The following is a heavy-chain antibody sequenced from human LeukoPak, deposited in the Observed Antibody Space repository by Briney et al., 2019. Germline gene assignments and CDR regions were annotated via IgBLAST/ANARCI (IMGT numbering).Heavy chain of an antibody. Sequence: PSETLSLTCTVSGGSISSYYWSWIRQPPGKGLEWIGYIYYSGSTNYNPSLKSRVTISVDTSKSQFSLKLSSVTAADTAVYYCARGGGWLGRNRFDYWGQGTLVTVSS. CDR2: IYYSGST. V-gene: IGHV4-59*01. CDR3: ARGGGWLGRNRFDY. J-gene: IGHJ4*02. CDR1: GGSISSYY. D-gene: IGHD6-19*01.